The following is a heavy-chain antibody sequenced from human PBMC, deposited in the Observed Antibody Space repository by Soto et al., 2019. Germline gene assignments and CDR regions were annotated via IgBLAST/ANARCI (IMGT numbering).Heavy chain of an antibody. V-gene: IGHV4-31*03. J-gene: IGHJ3*02. CDR1: GGSISSGGYY. D-gene: IGHD3-10*01. CDR3: ARDPESYGSGSYYNRGAFDI. Sequence: SETLSLTCTVSGGSISSGGYYWSWIRQHPGKGLEWIGYIYYSGSTYYNPSLKSRVTISVDTSKNQFSLKLSSVTAADTAVYYCARDPESYGSGSYYNRGAFDIWGQGTMLTVSS. CDR2: IYYSGST.